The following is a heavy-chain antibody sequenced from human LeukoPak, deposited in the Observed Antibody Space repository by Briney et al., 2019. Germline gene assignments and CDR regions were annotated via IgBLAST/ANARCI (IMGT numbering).Heavy chain of an antibody. Sequence: GGSLRLSCAASGFTFSSYAMHWVRQAPGKGLEWVAVISYDGSNKYYADSVKGRFTISRDNSKNTLYLQMNSLRAEDTAVYYCARDRRIVVVVAATLSWFDPWGQGTLVTVSS. CDR1: GFTFSSYA. J-gene: IGHJ5*02. D-gene: IGHD2-15*01. CDR3: ARDRRIVVVVAATLSWFDP. V-gene: IGHV3-30-3*01. CDR2: ISYDGSNK.